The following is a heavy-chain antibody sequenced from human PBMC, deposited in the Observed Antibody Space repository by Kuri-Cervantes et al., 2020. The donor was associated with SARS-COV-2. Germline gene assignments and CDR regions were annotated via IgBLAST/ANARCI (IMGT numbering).Heavy chain of an antibody. V-gene: IGHV3-43D*03. D-gene: IGHD5-24*01. CDR2: ISWDGGST. J-gene: IGHJ4*02. CDR1: GFTFSSYS. Sequence: GGPLRPSCAASGFTFSSYSMNWVRQAPGKGLEWVFLISWDGGSTYYAISVKGRFTISRDNSKNSLYLQMNSLRAEDTALYYCARGGDGYNFYFGFDYWGQGTLVTVSS. CDR3: ARGGDGYNFYFGFDY.